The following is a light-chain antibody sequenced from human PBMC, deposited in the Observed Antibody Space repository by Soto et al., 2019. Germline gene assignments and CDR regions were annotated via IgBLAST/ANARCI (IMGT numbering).Light chain of an antibody. CDR2: NTA. Sequence: EIVLTQSPGTLSLSAGERGTLCCRASQRVSSNQLAWYQQKPGQPPRLLMYNTATRATGVPTRFSGSRSGAEFTLTINSLQSEDFAVYYCHPYNNWPLTFGGGTKVDI. CDR1: QRVSSN. CDR3: HPYNNWPLT. J-gene: IGKJ4*01. V-gene: IGKV3-15*01.